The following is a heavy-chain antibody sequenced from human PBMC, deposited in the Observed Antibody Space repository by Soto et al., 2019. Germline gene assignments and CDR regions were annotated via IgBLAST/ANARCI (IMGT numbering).Heavy chain of an antibody. CDR3: AKNPDTGVAYSMDV. J-gene: IGHJ6*02. CDR2: ISGSGSDI. CDR1: GFTFNTYT. Sequence: GGSLRLSCAASGFTFNTYTMTWVRQAPGKGLEWVSSISGSGSDIFYAASVRGRFTISRDNSRNTLYLHVSSLRAEDAAVYYCAKNPDTGVAYSMDVWGQGTTVNVSS. V-gene: IGHV3-23*01. D-gene: IGHD7-27*01.